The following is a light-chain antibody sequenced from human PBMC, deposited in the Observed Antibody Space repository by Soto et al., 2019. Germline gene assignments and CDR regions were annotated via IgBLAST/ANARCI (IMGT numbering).Light chain of an antibody. CDR3: QQRSNWFLT. V-gene: IGKV3-11*01. J-gene: IGKJ5*01. CDR1: QSVSNY. CDR2: DAS. Sequence: IVLTPSPATLSLSRGERGTPSCRASQSVSNYLAWYQQKPGQAPRLLIYDASNRATAIPARFSGSGSGTDFTLTISSLEPEDFAVYYCQQRSNWFLTFGQGTRLEIK.